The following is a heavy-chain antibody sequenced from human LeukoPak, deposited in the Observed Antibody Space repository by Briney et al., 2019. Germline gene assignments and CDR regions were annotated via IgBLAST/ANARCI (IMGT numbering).Heavy chain of an antibody. J-gene: IGHJ4*02. CDR1: GGSFSGCY. D-gene: IGHD6-13*01. V-gene: IGHV4-34*01. CDR3: ARGYSSTFHYFDS. CDR2: ITHSGRT. Sequence: SETLSLTCAVYGGSFSGCYWSWSRQPPGKGLELIGEITHSGRTNNTPSPTSRVTPSVDTPTNPFSLKLSSVTAPDTPLYYCARGYSSTFHYFDSWGQGTLVTASS.